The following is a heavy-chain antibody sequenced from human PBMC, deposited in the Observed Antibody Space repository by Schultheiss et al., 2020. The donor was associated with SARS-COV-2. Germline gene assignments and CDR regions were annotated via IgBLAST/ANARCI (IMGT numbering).Heavy chain of an antibody. CDR1: GFTFSSYD. CDR2: IGTAGDT. J-gene: IGHJ4*02. CDR3: ARDASEQQLVPDYFDY. Sequence: GGCLRLSCAASGFTFSSYDMHWVRQATGKGLEWVSAIGTAGDTYYPGSVKGRFTISRENAKNSLYLQMNSLRAGDTAVYYCARDASEQQLVPDYFDYWGQGTLVTVSS. V-gene: IGHV3-13*01. D-gene: IGHD6-13*01.